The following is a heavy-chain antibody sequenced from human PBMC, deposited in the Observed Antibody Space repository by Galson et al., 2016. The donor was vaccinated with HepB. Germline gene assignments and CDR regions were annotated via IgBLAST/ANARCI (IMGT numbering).Heavy chain of an antibody. Sequence: SETLSLTCAVYGGSFSNYYWSWIRQPPGGGLEWIGEINLRGNTHYNPSPNSRVTLSLDTSKNQFSLNLRSGTAADTAVYFCARRSTVAYGVLGRVPYLDYWGQGTLVTVSS. V-gene: IGHV4-34*01. J-gene: IGHJ4*02. CDR3: ARRSTVAYGVLGRVPYLDY. D-gene: IGHD3-10*01. CDR2: INLRGNT. CDR1: GGSFSNYY.